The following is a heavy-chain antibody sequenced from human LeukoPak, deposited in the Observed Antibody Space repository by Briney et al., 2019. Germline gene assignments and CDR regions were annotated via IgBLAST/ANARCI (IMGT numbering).Heavy chain of an antibody. Sequence: SETLSLTCNVSAYSITNGYYWGWIRQAPGKGLEWIGSIYHSGSTYYNPSLKSRVTISVDTSKNQFSLKLSSVTAADTAVYYCARDETYTSGWQPNHYYYYMDVWGKGTTVTVPS. V-gene: IGHV4-38-2*02. CDR3: ARDETYTSGWQPNHYYYYMDV. J-gene: IGHJ6*03. D-gene: IGHD6-19*01. CDR1: AYSITNGYY. CDR2: IYHSGST.